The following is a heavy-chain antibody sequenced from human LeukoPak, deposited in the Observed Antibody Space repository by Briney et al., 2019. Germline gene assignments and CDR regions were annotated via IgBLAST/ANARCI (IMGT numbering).Heavy chain of an antibody. J-gene: IGHJ3*01. CDR1: VYTFTSHD. D-gene: IGHD3-22*01. V-gene: IGHV1-8*01. CDR2: MNPGSGNV. Sequence: GASVTVSFKASVYTFTSHDINWVRQASGQGREWMGWMNPGSGNVVFAQKFRDRVTMTRSTSISTAYMELSSLTSEDAAVYYCARGGGYYDSSGYHIDAFESWGQGTMVTVSS. CDR3: ARGGGYYDSSGYHIDAFES.